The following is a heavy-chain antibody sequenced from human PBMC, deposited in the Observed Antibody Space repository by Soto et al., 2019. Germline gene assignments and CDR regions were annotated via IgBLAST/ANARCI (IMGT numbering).Heavy chain of an antibody. V-gene: IGHV4-61*01. Sequence: QVQLQESGPGLVKPSETLSLTCTVSGGSVSSGSYYWSWIRQPPGKGLEWIGYIYYSGSTNYNPSLKSRLTISVDTSKTQYSLKLSSVTAADTAVYYCARAHIVVVVAATVVWFDPWGQGTLVTVSS. CDR2: IYYSGST. CDR1: GGSVSSGSYY. D-gene: IGHD2-15*01. J-gene: IGHJ5*02. CDR3: ARAHIVVVVAATVVWFDP.